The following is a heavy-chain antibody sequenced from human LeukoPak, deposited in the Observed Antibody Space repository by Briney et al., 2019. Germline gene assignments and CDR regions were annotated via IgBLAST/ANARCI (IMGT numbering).Heavy chain of an antibody. CDR1: GGSISSSSYY. D-gene: IGHD6-19*01. Sequence: PSETLSLTCTVSGGSISSSSYYWGWIRQPPGKGLEWIGSIYYSGSTYYNPSLKSRVTISVDTSKNQFSLKLSSVTAADTAVYYCARGQRILSVAGPDYWGQGTLVTVSS. V-gene: IGHV4-39*07. CDR3: ARGQRILSVAGPDY. CDR2: IYYSGST. J-gene: IGHJ4*02.